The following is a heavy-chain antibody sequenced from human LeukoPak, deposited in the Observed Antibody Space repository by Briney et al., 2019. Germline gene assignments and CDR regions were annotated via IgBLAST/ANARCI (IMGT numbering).Heavy chain of an antibody. D-gene: IGHD5-24*01. CDR1: GGSISSYY. Sequence: SETLSLTCTVSGGSISSYYWSWIRQPPGKGLEWIGYIYYSGSTNYNPSLKSRVTISVDTSKNQFSLKLSSVTAADTAVYYCARGGYRGYYQHWGQGTLVTASS. J-gene: IGHJ1*01. CDR2: IYYSGST. V-gene: IGHV4-59*01. CDR3: ARGGYRGYYQH.